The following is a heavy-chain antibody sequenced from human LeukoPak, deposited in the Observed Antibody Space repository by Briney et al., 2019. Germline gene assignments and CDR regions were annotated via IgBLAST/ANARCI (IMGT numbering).Heavy chain of an antibody. Sequence: GSLRLSCAASGFTFSSYAMSWIRQPPGKGLEWIGEINHSGSTNYNPSLKSRVTISVDTSKNQFSLKLSSVTAADTAVYYCARGENDFWSGYYTGTFDPWGQGTLVTVSS. D-gene: IGHD3-3*01. CDR1: GFTFSSYA. V-gene: IGHV4-34*01. CDR3: ARGENDFWSGYYTGTFDP. CDR2: INHSGST. J-gene: IGHJ5*02.